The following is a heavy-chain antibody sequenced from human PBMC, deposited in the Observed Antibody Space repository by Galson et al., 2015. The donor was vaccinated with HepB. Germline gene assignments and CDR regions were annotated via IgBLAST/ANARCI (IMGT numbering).Heavy chain of an antibody. V-gene: IGHV3-15*01. J-gene: IGHJ4*02. CDR2: IKSRTFGGTA. CDR3: TTTVRPEDFVDY. Sequence: SLRLSCAASGFTFSDAWMSWVRQAPGKGLEWVGRIKSRTFGGTADYGTPVKGRFTISRDDSKHTLSLLMNSLKTEETAVYYCTTTVRPEDFVDYWGQGSLVTVSS. CDR1: GFTFSDAW. D-gene: IGHD1-14*01.